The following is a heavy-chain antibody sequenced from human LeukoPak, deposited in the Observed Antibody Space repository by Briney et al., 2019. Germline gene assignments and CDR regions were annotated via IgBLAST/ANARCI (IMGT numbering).Heavy chain of an antibody. V-gene: IGHV4-59*01. CDR1: GGSISSYY. J-gene: IGHJ4*02. Sequence: PSGTLSLTCTVSGGSISSYYWSWIRQPPGKGLEWIGYIYYSGSTNYNPSLKSRVTISVDTSKNQFSLKLSSVTAADTAVYYCARHLIYYDSSSYPGDFWGQGTLVTVSS. D-gene: IGHD3-22*01. CDR3: ARHLIYYDSSSYPGDF. CDR2: IYYSGST.